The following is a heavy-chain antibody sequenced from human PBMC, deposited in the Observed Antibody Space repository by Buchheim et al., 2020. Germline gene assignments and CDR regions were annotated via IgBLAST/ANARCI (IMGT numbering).Heavy chain of an antibody. CDR1: GFTFSRYD. J-gene: IGHJ6*02. CDR2: ISSSSNII. V-gene: IGHV3-48*01. Sequence: EVQLVESGGGLVQPGGSLRLSYAASGFTFSRYDMHWVRQAPGKGLEWVSYISSSSNIIYYGDSVKGRFTISRDNAKNSLYLQMNGLRAEDTAVYYCAREVREGFRYYAMDVWGQGTT. CDR3: AREVREGFRYYAMDV. D-gene: IGHD3-10*01.